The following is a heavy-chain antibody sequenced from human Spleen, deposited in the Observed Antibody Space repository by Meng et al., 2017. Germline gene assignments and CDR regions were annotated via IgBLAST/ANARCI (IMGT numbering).Heavy chain of an antibody. CDR2: INWNGGGS. J-gene: IGHJ4*02. CDR3: ARADPYYGSPFDY. Sequence: GESLKISCAASGFTFSNAWMSWVRHVPGKGLEWVSGINWNGGGSGYADSVKGRFTISRDNAKNSLYLQMNSLRAEDTAFYYCARADPYYGSPFDYWGQGTLVTVSS. D-gene: IGHD3-10*01. CDR1: GFTFSNAW. V-gene: IGHV3-20*04.